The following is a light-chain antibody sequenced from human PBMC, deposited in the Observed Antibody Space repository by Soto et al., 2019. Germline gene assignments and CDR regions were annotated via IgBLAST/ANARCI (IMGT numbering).Light chain of an antibody. CDR1: QTISRS. CDR2: ATS. Sequence: DIQMTQSPSSLSAFVGDRVTITCRASQTISRSLNWYQQKLGVAPKLLIYATSNLQSGVPSRFSGSGSGTESTLTISSLQPDDSATYYCQQYFSAPYTLGQGTK. CDR3: QQYFSAPYT. J-gene: IGKJ2*01. V-gene: IGKV1-39*01.